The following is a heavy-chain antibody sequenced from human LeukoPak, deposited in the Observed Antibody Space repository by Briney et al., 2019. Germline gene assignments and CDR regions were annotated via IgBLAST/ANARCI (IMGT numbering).Heavy chain of an antibody. D-gene: IGHD5-18*01. V-gene: IGHV4-59*08. J-gene: IGHJ3*02. CDR2: IYYSGST. CDR3: ARSIWQDTARTRAAFDI. Sequence: SETLSLTCTVSGGSISNNYWSWIRQPAGRGLEWIGYIYYSGSTNYNPSLKSRVTISVDTSKNQFSLKLSSVTAADTAVYYCARSIWQDTARTRAAFDIWGQGTMVTVSS. CDR1: GGSISNNY.